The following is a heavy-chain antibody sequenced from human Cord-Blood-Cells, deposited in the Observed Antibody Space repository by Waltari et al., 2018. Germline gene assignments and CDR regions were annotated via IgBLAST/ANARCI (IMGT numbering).Heavy chain of an antibody. V-gene: IGHV2-5*02. CDR3: AHRRVGWATYYFDY. CDR1: GFSLSTSGVG. CDR2: IYWDDDK. Sequence: QITLKESGPTLVKPTQTLTLPCTFSGFSLSTSGVGVGWIRQPPGKALEWLALIYWDDDKRYSPSLKSRLTITKDTSKNQVVLTMTNMDPVDTATYYCAHRRVGWATYYFDYWGQGTLVTVSS. J-gene: IGHJ4*02. D-gene: IGHD6-19*01.